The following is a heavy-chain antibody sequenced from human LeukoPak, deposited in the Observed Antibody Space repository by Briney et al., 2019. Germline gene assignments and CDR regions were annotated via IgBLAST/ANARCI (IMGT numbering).Heavy chain of an antibody. Sequence: PSETLSLTCTVSGGSISSYYWSWIRQPPGKGLEWIGYIYYSGSTNYNPSLKSRVTISVDTSKSQFSLKLSSVTAADTAVYYCARGRYSGYDYDSDAWYFDLWGRGTLVTVSS. D-gene: IGHD5-12*01. J-gene: IGHJ2*01. V-gene: IGHV4-59*08. CDR2: IYYSGST. CDR3: ARGRYSGYDYDSDAWYFDL. CDR1: GGSISSYY.